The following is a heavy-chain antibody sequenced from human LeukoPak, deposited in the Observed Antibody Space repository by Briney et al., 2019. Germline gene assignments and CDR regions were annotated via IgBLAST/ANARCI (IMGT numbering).Heavy chain of an antibody. CDR3: PRDYLVGAPLDS. Sequence: SETLSLTCTVSGVSISNYYWAWIRQPAGKGLEWIGRMYISGSTNYNPSLKSRVTISIDKSNNQFSLKLRSVTAADTPAYYCPRDYLVGAPLDSWGHGTLVTVSS. D-gene: IGHD1-26*01. CDR2: MYISGST. J-gene: IGHJ5*01. CDR1: GVSISNYY. V-gene: IGHV4-4*07.